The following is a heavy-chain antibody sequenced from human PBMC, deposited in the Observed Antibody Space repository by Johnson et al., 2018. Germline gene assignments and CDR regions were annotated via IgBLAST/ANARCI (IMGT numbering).Heavy chain of an antibody. CDR3: AREMATDDAFDI. D-gene: IGHD5-24*01. Sequence: EVQLVESGGGLVQPGGSLRLSCAASGFTFSSYSMNWVRQAPGKGLEWVSYISSSSSTIYYADSVKGRFTISRDKAKNSLYLQMNSLRAEDTAVYYCAREMATDDAFDIWGQGTMVTVSS. J-gene: IGHJ3*02. CDR1: GFTFSSYS. V-gene: IGHV3-48*01. CDR2: ISSSSSTI.